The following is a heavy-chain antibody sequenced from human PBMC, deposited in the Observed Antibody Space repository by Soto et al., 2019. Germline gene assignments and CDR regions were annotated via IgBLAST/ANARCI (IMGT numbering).Heavy chain of an antibody. Sequence: SETLSLTCTVSGGSISSYYWNWIRQPAGKGLEWIGRIYTSGSTNCNPSLKSRVTMSVDTSKNQFYLKLGSLTAGDTAVYYCGRGSSPHIRHFNPWSQAPLVTAAS. CDR1: GGSISSYY. J-gene: IGHJ5*02. V-gene: IGHV4-4*07. D-gene: IGHD6-13*01. CDR2: IYTSGST. CDR3: GRGSSPHIRHFNP.